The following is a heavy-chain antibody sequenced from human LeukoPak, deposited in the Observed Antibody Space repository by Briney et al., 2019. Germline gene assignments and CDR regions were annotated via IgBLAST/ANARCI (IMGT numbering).Heavy chain of an antibody. V-gene: IGHV4-38-2*02. CDR2: IYHSEIT. Sequence: SETLSLTCTVSRYSISSGYYWGWIRQPPGKGPEWIGSIYHSEITHYNPSLKSRVTISVDTTTNQFSLKLRSVTAADTAVYYCARAHYDFSSYYFDYWGQGTLVTVSS. D-gene: IGHD3-3*01. CDR3: ARAHYDFSSYYFDY. J-gene: IGHJ4*02. CDR1: RYSISSGYY.